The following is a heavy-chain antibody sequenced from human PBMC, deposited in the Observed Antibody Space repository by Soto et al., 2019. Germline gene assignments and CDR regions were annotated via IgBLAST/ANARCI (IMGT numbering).Heavy chain of an antibody. CDR2: IYYSGST. CDR3: ARDGIIAAAAGGPTMEMDV. D-gene: IGHD6-13*01. Sequence: SETLSLTCTVSGGSISSGGYYWSWIRQHPGKGLEWIGYIYYSGSTYYNPSLKSRVTISVDTSKNQFSLKLSSVTAADTAVYYCARDGIIAAAAGGPTMEMDVWGKGTTVTVSS. J-gene: IGHJ6*04. CDR1: GGSISSGGYY. V-gene: IGHV4-31*03.